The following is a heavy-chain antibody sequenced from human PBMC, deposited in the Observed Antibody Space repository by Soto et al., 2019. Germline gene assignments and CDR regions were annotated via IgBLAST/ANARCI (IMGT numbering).Heavy chain of an antibody. CDR3: ARGVATLPVFAFDV. D-gene: IGHD6-6*01. V-gene: IGHV2-5*01. Sequence: QMTLKESGPTLVKPTQTLTLTCSFSGFSFSTSGVGVGWVRQPPGKALEWLALISWSGDEHYRASLKSRLTITKDTSKNQVVLIMTNMDPVDTATYYCARGVATLPVFAFDVWGQGTTVTVSS. J-gene: IGHJ3*01. CDR1: GFSFSTSGVG. CDR2: ISWSGDE.